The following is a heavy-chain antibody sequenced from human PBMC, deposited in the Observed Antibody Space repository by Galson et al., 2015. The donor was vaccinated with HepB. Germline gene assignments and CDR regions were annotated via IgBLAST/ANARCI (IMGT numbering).Heavy chain of an antibody. CDR2: VYPGDSDT. D-gene: IGHD6-13*01. V-gene: IGHV5-51*01. Sequence: QSGAEVKKPGESPKISCKGSGYSFTSYWIGWVRQMPGKGLEWMGIVYPGDSDTRYSPSSQGQVTILADKSISTAYLQWSSLKASDTAMYYCARLSSFGHHAFDIWGQGTMVTVSS. J-gene: IGHJ3*02. CDR3: ARLSSFGHHAFDI. CDR1: GYSFTSYW.